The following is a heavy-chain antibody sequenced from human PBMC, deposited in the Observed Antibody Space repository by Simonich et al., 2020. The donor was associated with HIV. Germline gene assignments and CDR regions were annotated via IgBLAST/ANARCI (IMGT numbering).Heavy chain of an antibody. CDR2: IHHSGTT. Sequence: QVQLQQWGAGLLKPSETLSLTCAVYGGSFSSYYWSWIRQPPGKGLEWIGEIHHSGTTPDTPPLKNGVTISVDTSKIQFSLKLNSVTAADTAVYYCATQSMIVVAGDDDAFDIWGQGTMVTVSS. D-gene: IGHD3-22*01. CDR1: GGSFSSYY. CDR3: ATQSMIVVAGDDDAFDI. J-gene: IGHJ3*02. V-gene: IGHV4-34*01.